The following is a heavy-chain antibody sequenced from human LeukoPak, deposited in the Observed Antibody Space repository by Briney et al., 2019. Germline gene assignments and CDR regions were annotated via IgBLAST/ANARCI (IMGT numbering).Heavy chain of an antibody. CDR3: AKVGMTTATSDAFDI. CDR2: ISYDGSNK. CDR1: GFTFSSYG. V-gene: IGHV3-30*18. J-gene: IGHJ3*02. D-gene: IGHD4-17*01. Sequence: ERFLRLSCAASGFTFSSYGMHWVRQAPGKGLEWVAVISYDGSNKYYADSVKGRFTISRDNSKNTLYLQMNSLRAEDTAVYYCAKVGMTTATSDAFDIWGQGTMVTVSS.